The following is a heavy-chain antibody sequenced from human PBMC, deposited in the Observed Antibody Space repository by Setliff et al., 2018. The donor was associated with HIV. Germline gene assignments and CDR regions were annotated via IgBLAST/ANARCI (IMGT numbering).Heavy chain of an antibody. D-gene: IGHD3-10*01. CDR3: AREGARHYGSGRYHSWFDP. Sequence: SETLSLTCTVSGGSISSGNYYWSCIRQHPGKGLEWIGYIYYSGSTYYNPSLKSRVTMSVDTSKNQFSLKLSSVTAADTAVYYCAREGARHYGSGRYHSWFDPWGQGTQVTVSS. CDR2: IYYSGST. J-gene: IGHJ5*02. CDR1: GGSISSGNYY. V-gene: IGHV4-31*03.